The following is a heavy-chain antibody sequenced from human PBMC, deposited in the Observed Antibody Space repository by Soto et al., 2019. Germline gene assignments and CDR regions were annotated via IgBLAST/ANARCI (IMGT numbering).Heavy chain of an antibody. V-gene: IGHV3-21*01. J-gene: IGHJ6*03. D-gene: IGHD2-15*01. CDR3: ARDGSDCSGGSCYSDYYYYMDV. CDR2: ISSSSSYI. Sequence: GGSLRLSCAASGFTFSSYSMNWVRQAPGKGLEWVSSISSSSSYIYYADSVKGRFTISRDNAKNSLYLQMNSLRAEDTAVYYCARDGSDCSGGSCYSDYYYYMDVWGKGTTVTVSS. CDR1: GFTFSSYS.